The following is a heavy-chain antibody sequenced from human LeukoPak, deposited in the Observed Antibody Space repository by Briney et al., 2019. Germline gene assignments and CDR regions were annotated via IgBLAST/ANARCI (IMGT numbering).Heavy chain of an antibody. J-gene: IGHJ4*02. CDR2: VHYTGST. V-gene: IGHV4-61*01. CDR1: GGSVSSGSYY. D-gene: IGHD6-25*01. Sequence: SETLSLTCTVSGGSVSSGSYYWSWVRQPPGKGLEWIGYVHYTGSTNYNPSLRGRVTISVDTAKNQFSLRLTSVTAADTAVYYCARGAGAAADWGQGTLVTVSS. CDR3: ARGAGAAAD.